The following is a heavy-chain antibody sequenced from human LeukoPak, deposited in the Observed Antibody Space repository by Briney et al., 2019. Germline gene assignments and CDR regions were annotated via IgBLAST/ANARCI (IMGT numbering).Heavy chain of an antibody. CDR1: GMTFGDSY. CDR3: ARDPSYSSSWYYFDY. Sequence: GGSLRLSCGASGMTFGDSYMGWIRQAPGKGLEWVSYMSQRGGTIYYADSVKGRFTISRDNAKNSLYLQMNSLRAEDTAVYYCARDPSYSSSWYYFDYWGQGTLVTVSS. CDR2: MSQRGGTI. D-gene: IGHD6-13*01. J-gene: IGHJ4*02. V-gene: IGHV3-11*04.